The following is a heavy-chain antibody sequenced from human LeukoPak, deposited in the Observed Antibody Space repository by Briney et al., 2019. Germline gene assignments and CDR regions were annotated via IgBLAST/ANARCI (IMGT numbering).Heavy chain of an antibody. CDR1: GFTVSSNY. Sequence: PGGSLRLSCAASGFTVSSNYMSWVRQAPGKGLEWVSVIYSGGSTYYADSVKGRFTISRDNSKNTLYLQMNSLRAEDTAVYYCARDLRYYYDSSGYYYDDYWGQGTLVTVSS. CDR2: IYSGGST. V-gene: IGHV3-66*01. J-gene: IGHJ4*02. D-gene: IGHD3-22*01. CDR3: ARDLRYYYDSSGYYYDDY.